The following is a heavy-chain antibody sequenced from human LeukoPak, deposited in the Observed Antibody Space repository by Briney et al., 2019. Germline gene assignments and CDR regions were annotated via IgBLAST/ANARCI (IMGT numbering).Heavy chain of an antibody. Sequence: SETLSLTCTVSGGSISSGDYYWSWIRQPPGKGLEWIGYIYYSGSTYYNPSLKSRVTISVDTSKNQFSLKLSSVTAADTAVYYCAREKQRDGYIESDYWGQGTLVTVSS. J-gene: IGHJ4*02. V-gene: IGHV4-61*08. CDR3: AREKQRDGYIESDY. D-gene: IGHD5-24*01. CDR1: GGSISSGDYY. CDR2: IYYSGST.